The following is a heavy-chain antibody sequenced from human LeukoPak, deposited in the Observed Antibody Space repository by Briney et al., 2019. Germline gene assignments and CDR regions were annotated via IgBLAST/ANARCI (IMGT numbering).Heavy chain of an antibody. CDR2: INHSGST. Sequence: SETLSLTCAVYAASFSGYYWSWIRQPPGKGLEWVGEINHSGSTNYNPSLKSRVTISVDTSKNQFSLKLSSVTAADTAVYYCARGSKRASGYYYGSGSYSHVFDYWGQGTLVTVSS. D-gene: IGHD3-10*01. CDR1: AASFSGYY. V-gene: IGHV4-34*01. J-gene: IGHJ4*02. CDR3: ARGSKRASGYYYGSGSYSHVFDY.